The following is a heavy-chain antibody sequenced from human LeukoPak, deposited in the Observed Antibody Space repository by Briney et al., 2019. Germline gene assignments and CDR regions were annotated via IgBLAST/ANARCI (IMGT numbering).Heavy chain of an antibody. J-gene: IGHJ6*04. D-gene: IGHD2-2*01. CDR1: GGSISSSSYY. CDR3: ARPGYCSSTSCPMDV. Sequence: AETLSLTCTVSGGSISSSSYYWGWIRQPPWKGLEWIGSIYYSGSTYYNPSLKSRVTISVDTSKNQFSLKLSSVTAADTAVYYCARPGYCSSTSCPMDVWGKGATVTVSS. V-gene: IGHV4-39*07. CDR2: IYYSGST.